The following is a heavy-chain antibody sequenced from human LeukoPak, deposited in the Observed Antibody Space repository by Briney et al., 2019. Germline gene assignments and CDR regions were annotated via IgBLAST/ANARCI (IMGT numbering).Heavy chain of an antibody. CDR1: GGSIRSSYYY. CDR3: ARDPGGEIAFDI. Sequence: SETLSLTCTVSGGSIRSSYYYWGWIRQPPGKGLEWIGSIYDSGSTYYNPSLKSQVTISVDTSKNQFSLKLSSVTAADTAVYYCARDPGGEIAFDIWGQGTMVTVSS. D-gene: IGHD4-17*01. CDR2: IYDSGST. V-gene: IGHV4-39*07. J-gene: IGHJ3*02.